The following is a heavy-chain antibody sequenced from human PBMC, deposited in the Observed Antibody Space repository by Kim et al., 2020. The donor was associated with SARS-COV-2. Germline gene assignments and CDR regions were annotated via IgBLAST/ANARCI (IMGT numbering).Heavy chain of an antibody. CDR2: INHSGST. CDR1: GGSFSGYY. CDR3: ARGLEQRRSTSQYYMDV. V-gene: IGHV4-34*01. J-gene: IGHJ6*03. Sequence: SETLSLTCAVYGGSFSGYYWSWIRQPPGKGLEWIGEINHSGSTNYNPSLKSRVTISVDKSKNQFSLKLSSVTAADTAVYYCARGLEQRRSTSQYYMDVWGKGTTVTVAS. D-gene: IGHD2-2*01.